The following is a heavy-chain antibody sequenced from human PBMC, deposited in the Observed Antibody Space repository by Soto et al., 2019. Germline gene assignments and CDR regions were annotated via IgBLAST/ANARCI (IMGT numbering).Heavy chain of an antibody. CDR3: AKEWNSSGWYDLYYFDY. CDR1: GFTFSSYG. Sequence: QVQLVESGGGVVQPGRSLRLSCAASGFTFSSYGMHWVRQAPGKGLEWVAVISYDGSNKYYADSVKGRFTISRDNSKNTLYLQMNSLRAEDTAVYYCAKEWNSSGWYDLYYFDYWGQGTLVTVSS. V-gene: IGHV3-30*18. J-gene: IGHJ4*02. CDR2: ISYDGSNK. D-gene: IGHD6-19*01.